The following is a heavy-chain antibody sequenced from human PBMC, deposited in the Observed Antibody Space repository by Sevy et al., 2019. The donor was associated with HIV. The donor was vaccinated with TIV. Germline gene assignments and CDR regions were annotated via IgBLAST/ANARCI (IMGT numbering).Heavy chain of an antibody. V-gene: IGHV3-21*01. Sequence: GGSLRLSCAASGFTFSSYSMNWVRQAPGKGLEWVSSISSSSSYIYYADSVKGRFTISRDNAKNSLYLQMNSLRAEDTAVYYCARDWGAPNIVVGPAARGGAFDIWGQGTMVTVSS. J-gene: IGHJ3*02. CDR1: GFTFSSYS. CDR3: ARDWGAPNIVVGPAARGGAFDI. D-gene: IGHD2-2*01. CDR2: ISSSSSYI.